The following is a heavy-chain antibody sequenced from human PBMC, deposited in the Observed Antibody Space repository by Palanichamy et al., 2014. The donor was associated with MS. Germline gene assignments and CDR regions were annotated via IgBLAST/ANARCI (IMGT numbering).Heavy chain of an antibody. CDR2: INAGNGNT. Sequence: QVQLVQSGAEVKKPGASVKVSCKASGYTFTDYAMNWVRQAPGQRLEWMGWINAGNGNTKYSQKFQGRVTLTRDTSASTAYVELSSLTSEDTAVYYCARGLWSSSRVGYYFDNWGQGTLVTVSS. J-gene: IGHJ4*02. CDR3: ARGLWSSSRVGYYFDN. D-gene: IGHD3-3*01. V-gene: IGHV1-3*01. CDR1: GYTFTDYA.